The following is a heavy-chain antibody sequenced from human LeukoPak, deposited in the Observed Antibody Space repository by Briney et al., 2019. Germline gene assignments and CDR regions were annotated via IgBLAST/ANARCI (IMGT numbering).Heavy chain of an antibody. CDR1: GYTFTSYG. CDR2: ISAYNGNT. V-gene: IGHV1-18*01. D-gene: IGHD3-9*01. CDR3: AGHLGDILTGFNWFDP. Sequence: VASVKVSCKASGYTFTSYGISWVRQAPGQGLEWMGWISAYNGNTNYAQKLQGRVTMTTDTSTSTAYMELRSLRSDDTAVYYCAGHLGDILTGFNWFDPWGQGTLVTVSS. J-gene: IGHJ5*02.